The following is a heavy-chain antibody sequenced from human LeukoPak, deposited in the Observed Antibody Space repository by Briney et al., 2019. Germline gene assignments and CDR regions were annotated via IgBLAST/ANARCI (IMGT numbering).Heavy chain of an antibody. D-gene: IGHD5-18*01. CDR2: INPNSGGT. CDR3: TRGRGYSYGYDY. V-gene: IGHV1-2*02. Sequence: GASVKVSCKASGYTFTAYYMHWVRQAPGQGLEWMGWINPNSGGTNYAQKFQGRVTMTRDTSISTAYMELSSLRSEDTAVYYCTRGRGYSYGYDYWGQGTLVTVSS. CDR1: GYTFTAYY. J-gene: IGHJ4*02.